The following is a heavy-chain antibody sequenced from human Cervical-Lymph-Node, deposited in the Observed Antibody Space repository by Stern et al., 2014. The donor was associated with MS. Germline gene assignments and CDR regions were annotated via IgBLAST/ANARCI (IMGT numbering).Heavy chain of an antibody. V-gene: IGHV1-18*01. D-gene: IGHD1-26*01. CDR3: ARDRWDRVFDY. Sequence: VQLVESGAEVKKPGASVKVSCKASDYTFTSYGISWVRQPPGQGLEWMGWISGYNGKIDYEPKFQGRVTMTIDKTTTKAYMKLRSLKSDDTAVYYCARDRWDRVFDYGGQGTLGTGSA. J-gene: IGHJ4*02. CDR1: DYTFTSYG. CDR2: ISGYNGKI.